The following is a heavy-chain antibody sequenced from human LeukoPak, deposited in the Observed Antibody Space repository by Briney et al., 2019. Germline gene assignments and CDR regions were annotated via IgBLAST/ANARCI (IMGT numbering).Heavy chain of an antibody. J-gene: IGHJ4*02. CDR1: GGSISSGGYS. D-gene: IGHD3-10*01. CDR2: IYHSGST. V-gene: IGHV4-30-2*01. Sequence: PSETLSLTCAVSGGSISSGGYSWSWIRQPPGTGLEWLGYIYHSGSTYYNLSLKSRVTISVDRSKNQFSLKLSSVTAADTAVYYCARGGGRFGEFTAFDYWGQGTLVTVSS. CDR3: ARGGGRFGEFTAFDY.